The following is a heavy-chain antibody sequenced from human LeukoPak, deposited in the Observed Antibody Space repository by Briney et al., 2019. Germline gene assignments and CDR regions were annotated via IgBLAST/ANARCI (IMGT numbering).Heavy chain of an antibody. Sequence: ASVKVSCKASGYTFTGYYMHWVRQAPGQGLEWMGWINPNSGGTNYAQKFQGRVTMTRDTSIGTAYMELSRLRSDDTAVYYCARDKELSGIAAAGRHNWFDPWGQGTLVTVSS. CDR1: GYTFTGYY. J-gene: IGHJ5*02. D-gene: IGHD6-13*01. CDR3: ARDKELSGIAAAGRHNWFDP. CDR2: INPNSGGT. V-gene: IGHV1-2*02.